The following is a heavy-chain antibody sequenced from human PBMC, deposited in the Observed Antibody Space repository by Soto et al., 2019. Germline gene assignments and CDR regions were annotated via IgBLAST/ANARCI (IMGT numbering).Heavy chain of an antibody. Sequence: SVKVSCKASGGSFSNHAISWVRQAPGQGPEWMGGIIPISGTRNYAQKFRDRVTITADESMTTAYMELSSLRSEDSAVYYRARGPDRSGFYLFDFWGQGTLVTVSS. J-gene: IGHJ4*02. CDR1: GGSFSNHA. D-gene: IGHD3-22*01. V-gene: IGHV1-69*13. CDR3: ARGPDRSGFYLFDF. CDR2: IIPISGTR.